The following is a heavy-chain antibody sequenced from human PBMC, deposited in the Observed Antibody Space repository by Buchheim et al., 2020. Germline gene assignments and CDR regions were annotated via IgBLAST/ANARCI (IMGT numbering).Heavy chain of an antibody. Sequence: QVHLVESGGGVVQPGRSLRLSCAASGFTFSTYSLHWVRQAPGKGLEWVAVVSSGGSNTYHAESVKGRFTISRDDSENTQYLQMNSLRAEDTAVYYCARDSSGYYYDFDYWGQGTL. J-gene: IGHJ4*02. CDR2: VSSGGSNT. CDR3: ARDSSGYYYDFDY. CDR1: GFTFSTYS. D-gene: IGHD3-22*01. V-gene: IGHV3-30-3*01.